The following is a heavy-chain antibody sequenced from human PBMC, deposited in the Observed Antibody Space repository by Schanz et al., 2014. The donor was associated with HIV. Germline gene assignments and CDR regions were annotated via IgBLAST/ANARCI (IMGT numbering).Heavy chain of an antibody. Sequence: QVLESGGGLVKPGGSLRLSCAGSGFTFSTYSMNWVRRAPGKGLEWVSAISSGNRYIYYADSVKGRFTISRDNAKNSLYLQMNSLRAEDTAVYYCTGGLYYDSTPFDPWGQGTLVTVSS. CDR3: TGGLYYDSTPFDP. D-gene: IGHD3-22*01. CDR2: ISSGNRYI. J-gene: IGHJ5*02. V-gene: IGHV3-21*01. CDR1: GFTFSTYS.